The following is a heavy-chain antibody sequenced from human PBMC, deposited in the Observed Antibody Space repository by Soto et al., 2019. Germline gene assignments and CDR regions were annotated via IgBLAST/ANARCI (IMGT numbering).Heavy chain of an antibody. D-gene: IGHD3-10*01. V-gene: IGHV1-69*01. J-gene: IGHJ6*02. CDR1: GVTLSDYA. Sequence: QVQLVQSGAEVKTPGSSVKVSCKASGVTLSDYAISWVRQAPGQGLEWMGGIMPTVDSANYAQNFQGRLTSAADESTSTSTLELCSLRSDDTAFYDCAGAAVREIMAQESSGMAVWGQWTTVIVSS. CDR2: IMPTVDSA. CDR3: AGAAVREIMAQESSGMAV.